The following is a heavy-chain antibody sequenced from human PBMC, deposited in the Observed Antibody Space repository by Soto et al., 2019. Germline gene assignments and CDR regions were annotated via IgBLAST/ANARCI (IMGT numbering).Heavy chain of an antibody. CDR1: GVTFSSYW. Sequence: PGGSLRLSCAASGVTFSSYWMHWVRQTPEKGLVWVSHINSDGSHTTYADSVKGRFTISRDNAKNTLYLQMNSLRAEDTAVYYCARTYGCSGGSCPNNWFDPWGQGTLVTVSS. V-gene: IGHV3-74*03. J-gene: IGHJ5*02. CDR3: ARTYGCSGGSCPNNWFDP. CDR2: INSDGSHT. D-gene: IGHD2-15*01.